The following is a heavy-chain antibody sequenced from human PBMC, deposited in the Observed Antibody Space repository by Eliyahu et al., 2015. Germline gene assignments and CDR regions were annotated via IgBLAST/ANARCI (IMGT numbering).Heavy chain of an antibody. CDR3: AKVVPAVLAFDI. CDR2: IYPGDANT. Sequence: EVQLVQSGAEVKKPGESLKISCKGSGYSFTSYWIGWVRQMPGKGLEWRGGIYPGDANTRYSPSFQGQVTISAEKSISTAYLQWSSLKASDTAMYYCAKVVPAVLAFDIWGQGTMVTVSS. D-gene: IGHD2-2*01. J-gene: IGHJ3*02. V-gene: IGHV5-51*01. CDR1: GYSFTSYW.